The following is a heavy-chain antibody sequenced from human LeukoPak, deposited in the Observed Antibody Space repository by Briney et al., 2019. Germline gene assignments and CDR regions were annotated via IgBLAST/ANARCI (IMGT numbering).Heavy chain of an antibody. CDR3: ARGDSYYYYGMDV. CDR2: VNHSGST. V-gene: IGHV4-34*01. CDR1: GGSFSSYY. Sequence: SETLSLTCAVYGGSFSSYYWSWIRPPPGKGLDWIGQVNHSGSTNYNPSLKSRVTISVDTSKNQFSLRLSSVTAADTAVYYCARGDSYYYYGMDVWGKGTTVTVSS. J-gene: IGHJ6*04. D-gene: IGHD3/OR15-3a*01.